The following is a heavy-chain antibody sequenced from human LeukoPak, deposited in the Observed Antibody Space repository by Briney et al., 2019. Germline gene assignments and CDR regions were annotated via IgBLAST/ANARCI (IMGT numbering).Heavy chain of an antibody. J-gene: IGHJ3*02. CDR1: GYSFTSYW. V-gene: IGHV5-51*01. CDR3: ARQMEGSGIVNVNAFDI. CDR2: IYPGDSDT. Sequence: GESLKISCKGSGYSFTSYWIGWVRQMPGKGLEWMGIIYPGDSDTRYSPSFQGQVTISADKSISTAYLQWSSLKASDTAMYYCARQMEGSGIVNVNAFDIWGQGTMVTVSS. D-gene: IGHD3-10*01.